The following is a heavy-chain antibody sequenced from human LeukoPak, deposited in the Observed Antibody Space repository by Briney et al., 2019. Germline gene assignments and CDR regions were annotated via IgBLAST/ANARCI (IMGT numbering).Heavy chain of an antibody. CDR1: GFTFSNAW. J-gene: IGHJ4*02. CDR3: ARSRIAAKGTGAFDC. V-gene: IGHV3-15*01. Sequence: GGSLRLSCAASGFTFSNAWMSWVRQAPGKGLEWVGRIKSKTDGGTTDYAAPVKGRFTISRDDSKNTLSLQMNSLRAEDTALYYCARSRIAAKGTGAFDCWGLGTLVTVSS. D-gene: IGHD6-6*01. CDR2: IKSKTDGGTT.